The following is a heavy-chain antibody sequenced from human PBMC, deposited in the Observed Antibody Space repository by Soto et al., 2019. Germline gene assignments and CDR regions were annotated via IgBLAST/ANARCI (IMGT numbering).Heavy chain of an antibody. D-gene: IGHD3-10*01. Sequence: QVQLVQSGAEVKKPGASVKVSCKASGYTFTSYGISWVRQAPGQGLEGMGWISAYNGNTNYAQKLQGRVTMTTDTSTSTAYMELRSLRSDDTAVYYCARGGWFGELLSYYYYYGMDVWGQGTTVTVSS. J-gene: IGHJ6*02. CDR3: ARGGWFGELLSYYYYYGMDV. V-gene: IGHV1-18*04. CDR1: GYTFTSYG. CDR2: ISAYNGNT.